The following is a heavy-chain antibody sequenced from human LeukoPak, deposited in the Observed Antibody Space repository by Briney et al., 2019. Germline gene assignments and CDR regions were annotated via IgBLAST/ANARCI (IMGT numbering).Heavy chain of an antibody. CDR1: GFTFSSYS. Sequence: GGSLRLSCAASGFTFSSYSMTWVRQAPGKGLEWVSSISSSSSYIYYADSVKGRFTISRDNAKNSLYLQMNSLRAEDTAVYYCASRGEYYDFWSGYWGAFDIWGQGTMVTVSS. D-gene: IGHD3-3*01. V-gene: IGHV3-21*04. CDR3: ASRGEYYDFWSGYWGAFDI. CDR2: ISSSSSYI. J-gene: IGHJ3*02.